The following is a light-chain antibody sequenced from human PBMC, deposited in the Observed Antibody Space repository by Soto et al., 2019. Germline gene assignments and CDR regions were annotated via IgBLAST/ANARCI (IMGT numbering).Light chain of an antibody. V-gene: IGKV1-39*01. CDR2: AAS. Sequence: DIQMTQSPSSLSASVEDRVIITWRASQSISNHLNWYQQKPGIAPKLLIFAASSLHSGVPSRFSGSRSGPDFTLTISSLQPEDFATYYCQQSYSSPPTFGQGTKVDIK. CDR1: QSISNH. J-gene: IGKJ1*01. CDR3: QQSYSSPPT.